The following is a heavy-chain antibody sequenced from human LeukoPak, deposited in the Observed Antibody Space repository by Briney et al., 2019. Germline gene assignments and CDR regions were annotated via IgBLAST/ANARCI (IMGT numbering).Heavy chain of an antibody. CDR3: ARDFTSLAARPEGVDY. V-gene: IGHV1-18*01. Sequence: ASVKVSCKASGYTFTSYGISWVRQAPGQGLEWMGWISAYNGNTNYAQKLQGRVTMTTDTSTSTAYMELRSLRSDGTAVYYCARDFTSLAARPEGVDYWGQGTLVTVSS. D-gene: IGHD6-6*01. CDR2: ISAYNGNT. CDR1: GYTFTSYG. J-gene: IGHJ4*02.